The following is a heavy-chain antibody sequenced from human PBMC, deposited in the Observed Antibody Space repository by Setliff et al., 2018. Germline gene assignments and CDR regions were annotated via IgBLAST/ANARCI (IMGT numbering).Heavy chain of an antibody. Sequence: SETLSLTCTVSGGSISSGGYYWSWIRRHPGKGLEWIGYIYYSGSTYYNPSLKSRLTISVDTSKTQFSLRLSSVTAADTAVYYCARAITSKYYFEYWGQGALVTVSS. CDR2: IYYSGST. D-gene: IGHD3-16*01. J-gene: IGHJ4*02. CDR3: ARAITSKYYFEY. V-gene: IGHV4-31*03. CDR1: GGSISSGGYY.